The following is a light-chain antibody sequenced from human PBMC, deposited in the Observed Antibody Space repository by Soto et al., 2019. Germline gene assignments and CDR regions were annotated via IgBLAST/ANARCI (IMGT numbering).Light chain of an antibody. J-gene: IGLJ3*02. V-gene: IGLV2-14*01. Sequence: QSALTQPASVSGSPGQSITISCTGTTSDVGGYNYVSWHQQHPGKAPKLMIHEVRYRPSGVSNRFSGSTSGNTASLTISGLQAEDEADYYCSSYTSSGTLVFGGGTKLTVL. CDR2: EVR. CDR3: SSYTSSGTLV. CDR1: TSDVGGYNY.